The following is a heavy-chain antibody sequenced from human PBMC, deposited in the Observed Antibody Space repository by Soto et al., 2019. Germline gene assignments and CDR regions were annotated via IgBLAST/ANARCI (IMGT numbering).Heavy chain of an antibody. CDR2: IYPGDSDT. D-gene: IGHD2-2*02. Sequence: PGESLKISCKGSGYSFTSYWIGWVRQMPGKGLEWMGIIYPGDSDTRYSPSFQGQVTISADKSISTAYLQWSSLKASDTAMYYWAREGGYCSSTSGYTPFAFDIWGQGTMVTVSS. CDR1: GYSFTSYW. J-gene: IGHJ3*02. CDR3: AREGGYCSSTSGYTPFAFDI. V-gene: IGHV5-51*01.